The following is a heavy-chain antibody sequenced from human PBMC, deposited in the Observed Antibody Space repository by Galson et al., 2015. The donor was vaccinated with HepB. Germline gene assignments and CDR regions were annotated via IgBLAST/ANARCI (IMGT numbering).Heavy chain of an antibody. CDR1: GVSFSDYY. CDR3: ARGSSPANWFDP. CDR2: IRRSGRT. D-gene: IGHD2-15*01. V-gene: IGHV4-34*01. Sequence: SETLSLTCAVTGVSFSDYYWVWIRQSPGKGLEWIGEIRRSGRTNYNPSLKSRVTISVDTSKNQFTLNLNSVTAADTAVYFCARGSSPANWFDPWGQGTLVTVSS. J-gene: IGHJ5*02.